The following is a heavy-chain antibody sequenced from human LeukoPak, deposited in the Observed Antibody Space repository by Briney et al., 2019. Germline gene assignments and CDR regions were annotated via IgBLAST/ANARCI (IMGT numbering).Heavy chain of an antibody. V-gene: IGHV1-18*01. CDR3: ARDQDYGDDDAFDI. CDR1: GGTFSSYA. Sequence: ASVKVSCKASGGTFSSYAISWVRQAPGQGLEWMGWISAYNGNTNYAQKLQGRVTMTTDTSTSTAYMELRSLRSDDTAVYYCARDQDYGDDDAFDIWGQGTMVTVSS. CDR2: ISAYNGNT. J-gene: IGHJ3*02. D-gene: IGHD4-17*01.